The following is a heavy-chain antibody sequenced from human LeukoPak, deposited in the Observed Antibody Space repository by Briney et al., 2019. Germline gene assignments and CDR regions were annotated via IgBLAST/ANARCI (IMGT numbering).Heavy chain of an antibody. V-gene: IGHV1-3*02. CDR2: SNAGNGNT. Sequence: ASVKVSCKASGYTFTSYAMHWVRQAPGQRLEWMGWSNAGNGNTKYSQEFQGRVTITRDTSASTAYMELSSLRSEDTAVYYCARDMVRLYYFDYWGQGTLVTVSS. CDR3: ARDMVRLYYFDY. D-gene: IGHD3-10*01. CDR1: GYTFTSYA. J-gene: IGHJ4*02.